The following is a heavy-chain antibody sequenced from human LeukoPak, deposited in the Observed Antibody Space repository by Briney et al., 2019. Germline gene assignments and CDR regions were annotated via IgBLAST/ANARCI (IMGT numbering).Heavy chain of an antibody. V-gene: IGHV4-38-2*01. D-gene: IGHD1-1*01. CDR2: IYHSGST. CDR1: GYSISSGYY. CDR3: ARGKVVHLDYYFDY. J-gene: IGHJ4*02. Sequence: KPSETLSLTCAVSGYSISSGYYWGWIRQLPGKGLEWIGSIYHSGSTYYNPSLKSRVTISVDTSKNQFSLKLSSVTAADTAVYYCARGKVVHLDYYFDYWGQGTLVTVSS.